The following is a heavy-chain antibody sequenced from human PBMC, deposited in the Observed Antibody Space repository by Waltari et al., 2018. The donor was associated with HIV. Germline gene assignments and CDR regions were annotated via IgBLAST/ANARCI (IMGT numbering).Heavy chain of an antibody. J-gene: IGHJ6*02. Sequence: QLQLQESGPGLVKPSETLSPTCSVSGASIGSNYYWGWVRQPPGKGLEWIATISHSGNTYYNPSLKNRVTISADTSKNQFSLKLSSVTATDTAVYYCLMEGYYYGMDVWGQGTTVTVSS. CDR1: GASIGSNYY. D-gene: IGHD2-8*01. V-gene: IGHV4-39*01. CDR2: ISHSGNT. CDR3: LMEGYYYGMDV.